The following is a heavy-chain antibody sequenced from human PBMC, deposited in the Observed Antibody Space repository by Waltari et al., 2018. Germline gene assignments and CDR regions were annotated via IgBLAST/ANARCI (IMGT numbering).Heavy chain of an antibody. V-gene: IGHV3-53*01. CDR3: ARYIAARLYYFDY. CDR2: IYSGGST. Sequence: EVQLVESGGGLIQPGGSLRLSGAASGFTVSSNYMSWVSQAPGKGLEWVSVIYSGGSTYYADSVKGRFTISRDNSKNTLYLQMNSLRAEDTAVYYCARYIAARLYYFDYWGQGTLVTVSS. CDR1: GFTVSSNY. D-gene: IGHD6-6*01. J-gene: IGHJ4*02.